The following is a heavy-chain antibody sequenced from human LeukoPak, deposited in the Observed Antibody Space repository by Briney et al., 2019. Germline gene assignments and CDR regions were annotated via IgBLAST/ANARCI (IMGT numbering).Heavy chain of an antibody. CDR3: ARDQSFLEWSLSWFDP. Sequence: SGGSLRPSCAASGFTFSSYSMNWVRQAPGKGLEWVSYISSSSSTIYYADSVKGRFTISRDNAKNSLYLQMNSLRAEDTAVYYCARDQSFLEWSLSWFDPWGQGTLVTVSS. CDR1: GFTFSSYS. CDR2: ISSSSSTI. D-gene: IGHD3-3*01. V-gene: IGHV3-48*04. J-gene: IGHJ5*02.